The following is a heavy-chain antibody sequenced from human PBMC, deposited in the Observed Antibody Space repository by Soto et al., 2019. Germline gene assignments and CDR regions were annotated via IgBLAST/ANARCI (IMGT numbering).Heavy chain of an antibody. J-gene: IGHJ4*02. CDR3: ARGKDGSGSYFDN. CDR2: IIPIFGTA. CDR1: GGTFSSDA. Sequence: QVQLVQSGPEVKKLGSSVKVSCKASGGTFSSDAISWVRQAPGQGLEWMGGIIPIFGTADSAQKFQGRVTITADESTSTAYMELSSLRSEDTAVYYCARGKDGSGSYFDNWGQGTLVTVSS. V-gene: IGHV1-69*01. D-gene: IGHD3-22*01.